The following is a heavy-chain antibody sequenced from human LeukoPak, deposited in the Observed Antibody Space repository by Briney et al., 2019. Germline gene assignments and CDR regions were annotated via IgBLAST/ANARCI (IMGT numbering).Heavy chain of an antibody. J-gene: IGHJ5*02. D-gene: IGHD5-18*01. Sequence: PSETLSLTCAVYGGSFSGYYWSWIRKPPGKGLEWIGEINHSGSTNYNPSLKSRVTISVDTSKNQFSLKLSSVTAADTAVYYCARYSYGWRYWFDPWGQGTLVTVSS. CDR3: ARYSYGWRYWFDP. V-gene: IGHV4-34*01. CDR2: INHSGST. CDR1: GGSFSGYY.